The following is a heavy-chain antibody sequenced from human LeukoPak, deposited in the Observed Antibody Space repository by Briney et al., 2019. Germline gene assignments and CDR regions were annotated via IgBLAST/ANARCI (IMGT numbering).Heavy chain of an antibody. Sequence: GGSLRLSCAASGFLFRDYGMNWVRQAPGKGLEWVTFIRYDGSKQYYADSVKGRFTISRDNSKNTLYLQMNSLRDEDTAVHYCARDKSNHWGYMGYFDCWGQGNLVTVSS. CDR2: IRYDGSKQ. CDR3: ARDKSNHWGYMGYFDC. D-gene: IGHD7-27*01. J-gene: IGHJ4*02. CDR1: GFLFRDYG. V-gene: IGHV3-30*02.